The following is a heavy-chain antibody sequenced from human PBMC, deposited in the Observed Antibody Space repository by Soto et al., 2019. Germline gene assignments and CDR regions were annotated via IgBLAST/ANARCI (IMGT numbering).Heavy chain of an antibody. CDR3: ATEGIAAAGKWDYAEYFQH. Sequence: QVQLVQSGAEVKKPGSSVKVSCKASGGTFSSYAISWVRQAPGQGLEWMGGIIPIFGTANYAQKFQGRVTITADESTSTAYMELSSLRSEDTAVYYCATEGIAAAGKWDYAEYFQHWGQGTLVTVSS. D-gene: IGHD6-13*01. J-gene: IGHJ1*01. V-gene: IGHV1-69*12. CDR2: IIPIFGTA. CDR1: GGTFSSYA.